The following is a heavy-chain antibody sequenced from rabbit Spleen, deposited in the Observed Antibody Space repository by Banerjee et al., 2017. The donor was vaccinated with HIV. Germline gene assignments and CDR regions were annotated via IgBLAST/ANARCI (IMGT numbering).Heavy chain of an antibody. CDR3: ARDGAGGSYFAL. V-gene: IGHV1S7*01. D-gene: IGHD8-1*01. Sequence: QSLEESGGGLVQPGGSLKLSCKASGFTLSSYYMNWVRQAPGKGLEWIGYIDPLFGITYYANWVNGRFSISRENAQNTVSLQMTSLTAADTATYFCARDGAGGSYFALWGPGTLVTVS. CDR1: GFTLSSYY. CDR2: IDPLFGIT. J-gene: IGHJ4*01.